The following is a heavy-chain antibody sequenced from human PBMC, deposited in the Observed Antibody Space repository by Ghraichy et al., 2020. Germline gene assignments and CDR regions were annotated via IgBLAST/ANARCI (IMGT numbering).Heavy chain of an antibody. D-gene: IGHD6-19*01. Sequence: GGSLRLSCAASGFIFSSYWMSWVRQAPGKGLEWVANIKKDGSEKYYVDSVKGRFTISRDNAKNSLYLQMNSLRAEDTAVYYCARDLGSGWYFDYWGQGTLVTLSS. CDR2: IKKDGSEK. CDR1: GFIFSSYW. CDR3: ARDLGSGWYFDY. J-gene: IGHJ4*02. V-gene: IGHV3-7*01.